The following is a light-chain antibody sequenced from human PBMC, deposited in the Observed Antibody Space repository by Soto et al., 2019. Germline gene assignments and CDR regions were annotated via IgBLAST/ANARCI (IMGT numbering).Light chain of an antibody. CDR1: HNISRF. V-gene: IGKV1-39*01. Sequence: DIQMNQSPSSLSASVGDTVTITCRASHNISRFLNWYQQRPGKAPKLLIYAASTFQSGVPPKFSGSGSVTDFTLTITTLQPEDFATYYCQQSYSTWYSFGQGTKLEIK. CDR3: QQSYSTWYS. CDR2: AAS. J-gene: IGKJ2*03.